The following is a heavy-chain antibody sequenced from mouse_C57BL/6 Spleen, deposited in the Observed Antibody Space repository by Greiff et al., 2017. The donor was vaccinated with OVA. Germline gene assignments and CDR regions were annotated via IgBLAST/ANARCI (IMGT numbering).Heavy chain of an antibody. D-gene: IGHD2-10*02. CDR1: GFTFSSYG. J-gene: IGHJ4*01. V-gene: IGHV5-6*01. Sequence: DVQLVESGGDLVKPGGSLKLSCAASGFTFSSYGMSWVRQTPDKRLEWVATISSGGSYTYYPDSVKGRFTISRDNAKNTLYLQMSSLKSEDTAMYYCARPLVTHYYAMDYWGQGTSVTVSS. CDR2: ISSGGSYT. CDR3: ARPLVTHYYAMDY.